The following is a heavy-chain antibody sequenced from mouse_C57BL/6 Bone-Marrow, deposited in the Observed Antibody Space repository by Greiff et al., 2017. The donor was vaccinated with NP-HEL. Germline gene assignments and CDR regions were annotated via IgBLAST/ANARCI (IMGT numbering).Heavy chain of an antibody. V-gene: IGHV5-4*01. CDR3: ARDPPAYDVNWYFDV. D-gene: IGHD2-12*01. CDR1: GFTFSSYA. CDR2: ISDGGSYT. J-gene: IGHJ1*03. Sequence: EVKLVESGGGLVKPGGSLKLSCAASGFTFSSYAMSWVRQTPGKRLEWVATISDGGSYTYYPDNLKGRFTISRDNAKNNLYLQLSHLKSEDTAMYYCARDPPAYDVNWYFDVWGTGTTVTVSS.